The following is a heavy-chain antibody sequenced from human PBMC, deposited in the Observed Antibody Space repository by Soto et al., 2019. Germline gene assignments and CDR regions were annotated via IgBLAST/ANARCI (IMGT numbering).Heavy chain of an antibody. V-gene: IGHV1-69*06. D-gene: IGHD2-21*02. CDR3: ARRDSGGYYRYFDS. CDR2: IGSGTGPG. Sequence: QVQLVQSGAEVKKPGSSVKVSCKASGGTFSSNPISWVRQAPGQGLEWMGGIGSGTGPGNHAQKFQGRLTITADKSSSTAYMELSSLSSEDTAVYYCARRDSGGYYRYFDSWGQGTLVTVSS. J-gene: IGHJ4*02. CDR1: GGTFSSNP.